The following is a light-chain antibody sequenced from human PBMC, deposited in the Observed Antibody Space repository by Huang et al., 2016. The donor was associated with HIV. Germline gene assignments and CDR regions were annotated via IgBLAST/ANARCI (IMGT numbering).Light chain of an antibody. CDR2: AAS. CDR3: QQFSSYSPLT. V-gene: IGKV1-13*02. Sequence: AIQLTQSPSSLSASVGDRVTITCRASQGISNSLVWYQQKPGRAPKRLIYAASTLQSGVTSSFSCSGSGTDFTLTISSLQPEDSATYYCQQFSSYSPLTFGGGTKVEIK. J-gene: IGKJ4*01. CDR1: QGISNS.